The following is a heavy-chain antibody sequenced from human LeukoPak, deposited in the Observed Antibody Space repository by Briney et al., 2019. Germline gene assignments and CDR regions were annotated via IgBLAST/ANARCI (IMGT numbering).Heavy chain of an antibody. V-gene: IGHV1-69*01. J-gene: IGHJ5*02. D-gene: IGHD2-2*01. Sequence: SVKVSCKASGGTFSSYAISWVRQAPGQGLEWMGGIIPIFGTANYAQKFQGRVTITADESTSTAYMELSSLRSEDTAVYYCARDNIVVVPAAFPRERWFDPWAREPWSPSPQ. CDR2: IIPIFGTA. CDR1: GGTFSSYA. CDR3: ARDNIVVVPAAFPRERWFDP.